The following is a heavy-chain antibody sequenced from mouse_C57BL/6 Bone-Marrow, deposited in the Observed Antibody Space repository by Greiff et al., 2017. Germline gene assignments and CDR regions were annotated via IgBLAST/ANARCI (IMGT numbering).Heavy chain of an antibody. CDR1: GYTFTSYW. CDR3: ARCHDGDYGNFDY. D-gene: IGHD2-3*01. Sequence: VQLQQPGAELVMPGASVKLSCKASGYTFTSYWMHWVKQRPGQGLEWIGEIDPSDSYTNYNQKFKGKSTLTVDKSSSTAYMQLSSLTSEDSAVYYCARCHDGDYGNFDYWGQGTTLTVSS. J-gene: IGHJ2*01. CDR2: IDPSDSYT. V-gene: IGHV1-69*01.